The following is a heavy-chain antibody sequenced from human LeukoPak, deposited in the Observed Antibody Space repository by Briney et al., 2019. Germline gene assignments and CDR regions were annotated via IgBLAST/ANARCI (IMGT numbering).Heavy chain of an antibody. CDR3: ARGLAPRYYYGSGSYYNWFDP. D-gene: IGHD3-10*01. Sequence: SVKVSCKASGGTFSSYAISWVRQAPGQGLEWMGGIIPTFGTANYAQKFQGRVTITADKSTSTAYMELSSLRSEDTAVYYCARGLAPRYYYGSGSYYNWFDPWGQGTLVTVSS. CDR2: IIPTFGTA. CDR1: GGTFSSYA. J-gene: IGHJ5*02. V-gene: IGHV1-69*06.